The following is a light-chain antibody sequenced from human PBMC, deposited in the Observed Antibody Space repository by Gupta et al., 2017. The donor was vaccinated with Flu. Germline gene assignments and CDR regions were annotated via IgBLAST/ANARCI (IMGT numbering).Light chain of an antibody. CDR2: RTS. V-gene: IGKV4-1*01. CDR3: QQYMDTPLT. CDR1: QSLLCGSNNKIC. J-gene: IGKJ4*01. Sequence: DIVMTQSPDSLAVSLGERATINCKSSQSLLCGSNNKICLAWFQQKPGQPPKMLIYRTSTRDSGVPDRFSGSGSGADFTLTISSVQAEDVAVYYCQQYMDTPLTFGGGTKVEIK.